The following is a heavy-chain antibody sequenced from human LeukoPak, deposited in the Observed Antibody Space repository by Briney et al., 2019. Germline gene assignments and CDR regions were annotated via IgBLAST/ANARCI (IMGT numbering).Heavy chain of an antibody. V-gene: IGHV4-30-4*08. CDR3: ARVRGSSWYFAFDP. CDR1: GGSISSGDYY. Sequence: SQTLSLTCTVSGGSISSGDYYWSWIRQPPGKGLEWIGYIYYSGSTYYNPSLKSRVTISVDTSKKQFSLKLSSVTAADTAVYYCARVRGSSWYFAFDPWGQGTLVTVSS. CDR2: IYYSGST. J-gene: IGHJ5*02. D-gene: IGHD6-13*01.